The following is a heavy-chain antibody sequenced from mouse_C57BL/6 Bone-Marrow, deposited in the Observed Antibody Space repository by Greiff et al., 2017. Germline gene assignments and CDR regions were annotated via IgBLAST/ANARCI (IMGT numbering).Heavy chain of an antibody. CDR2: IWSGGST. CDR3: AKTSLYGKFDY. Sequence: VKLMESGPGLVQPSQSLSITCTASGFSLTSYGVHWVRQPPGKSLEWLGVIWSGGSTAYNAAFISRPSISKDNSKNQVFFKMSSLQADDTAIYYCAKTSLYGKFDYWGQGTLVTVSA. D-gene: IGHD1-1*01. CDR1: GFSLTSYG. V-gene: IGHV2-4*01. J-gene: IGHJ3*01.